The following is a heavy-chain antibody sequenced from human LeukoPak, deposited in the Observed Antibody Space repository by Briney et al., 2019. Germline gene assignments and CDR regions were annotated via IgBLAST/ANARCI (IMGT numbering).Heavy chain of an antibody. CDR1: GGSISSYY. V-gene: IGHV4-59*01. CDR2: IYYSGST. Sequence: PSETLSLTCTVSGGSISSYYWSWIRQPPGKGLEWIGYIYYSGSTNYNPSLKSRVTISVDTSKNQFSLKLSSVTAADTAVYYCARGRGDYVPYMDVWGKGTTVTISS. CDR3: ARGRGDYVPYMDV. D-gene: IGHD4-17*01. J-gene: IGHJ6*03.